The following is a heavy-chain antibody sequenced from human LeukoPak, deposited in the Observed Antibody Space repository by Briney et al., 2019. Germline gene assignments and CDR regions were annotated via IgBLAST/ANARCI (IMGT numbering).Heavy chain of an antibody. CDR2: INQDGSQK. J-gene: IGHJ4*02. Sequence: GGSLRLSCAASEFTFSNYWMHWVRQAPGKGLEWVANINQDGSQKYYVDSVKSRFTISRDNAKNSLYLQMNSLRAEDTAVYYCAQLRILWGQGTLVTVSS. CDR3: AQLRIL. D-gene: IGHD1-26*01. CDR1: EFTFSNYW. V-gene: IGHV3-7*01.